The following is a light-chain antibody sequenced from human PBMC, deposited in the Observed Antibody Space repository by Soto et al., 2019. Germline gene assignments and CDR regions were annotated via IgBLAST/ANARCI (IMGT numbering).Light chain of an antibody. CDR2: DVA. J-gene: IGLJ1*01. CDR1: SSDVGAYNY. CDR3: NSYTSSSTYV. Sequence: QSALTQPASVSGSPGQSITISCTGTSSDVGAYNYVSWYQQHPGKAPKLMLYDVANRPSGVSNRFSGSKSGNTASLTISGLQAEDEAYYYCNSYTSSSTYVFGTGTKLTVL. V-gene: IGLV2-14*01.